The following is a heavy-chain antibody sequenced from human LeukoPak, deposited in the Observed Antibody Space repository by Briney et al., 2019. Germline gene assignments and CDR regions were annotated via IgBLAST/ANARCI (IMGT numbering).Heavy chain of an antibody. J-gene: IGHJ4*02. D-gene: IGHD3-9*01. CDR3: ERHKEGDDILTGYSFYFDY. CDR1: GGSISSYY. V-gene: IGHV4-59*08. CDR2: IYYSGHT. Sequence: PSETLSLTCTVSGGSISSYYWSWIRQPPGKGLEWLGYIYYSGHTNYSPSLKSRVTISVDTCKNQFSLKLSSVTAADTAVYYCERHKEGDDILTGYSFYFDYWGQGTLVTVSS.